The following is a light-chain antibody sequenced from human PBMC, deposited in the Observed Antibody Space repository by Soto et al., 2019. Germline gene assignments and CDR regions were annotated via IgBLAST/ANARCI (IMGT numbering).Light chain of an antibody. CDR3: QQYYSTLWT. CDR2: WAS. Sequence: DIVMTQSPDSLAVSLGERATINCKSSQSVLFSSNNKNYLAWYQQKPGQPPKLLISWASTRESGVPDRFSGGGSGADFTLTISSLQAEDVAVYYCQQYYSTLWTFGQGTKVEIK. V-gene: IGKV4-1*01. J-gene: IGKJ1*01. CDR1: QSVLFSSNNKNY.